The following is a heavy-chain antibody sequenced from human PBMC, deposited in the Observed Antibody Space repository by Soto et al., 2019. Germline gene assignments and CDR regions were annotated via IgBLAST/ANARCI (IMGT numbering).Heavy chain of an antibody. CDR2: ISSSSSYI. CDR3: ARDQLLFHYYYYGMDV. V-gene: IGHV3-21*01. J-gene: IGHJ6*02. Sequence: GGSLRLSCAASGFTFSSYSMNWVRQAPGKGLEWVSSISSSSSYIYYADSVKGRLTISRDNAKNSLYLQMNSLRAEDTAVYYCARDQLLFHYYYYGMDVWGQGTTVTVSS. D-gene: IGHD2-2*01. CDR1: GFTFSSYS.